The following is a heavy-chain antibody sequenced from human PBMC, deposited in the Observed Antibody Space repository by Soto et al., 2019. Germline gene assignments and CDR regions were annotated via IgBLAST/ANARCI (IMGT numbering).Heavy chain of an antibody. V-gene: IGHV1-18*01. D-gene: IGHD3-3*01. CDR2: ISAYNGNT. Sequence: QVQLVQSGAEVKKPGASVKVSCKASGYTFTSYGISWVRQAPGQGLEWMGWISAYNGNTNYAQKLQGRVTMTTDTSTSTAYMELRSLRSDDTAVYYCAREISYRSFWSGYSEYYFDYWGQGTLVTVSS. CDR1: GYTFTSYG. CDR3: AREISYRSFWSGYSEYYFDY. J-gene: IGHJ4*02.